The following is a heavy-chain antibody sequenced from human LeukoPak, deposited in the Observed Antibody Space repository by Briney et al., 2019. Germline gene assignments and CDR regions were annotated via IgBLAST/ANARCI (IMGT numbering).Heavy chain of an antibody. CDR2: IIPIFGTA. V-gene: IGHV1-69*13. J-gene: IGHJ4*02. CDR1: GGTFSSYA. Sequence: SVKVSCKASGGTFSSYAISWVRQAPGQGLEWMGGIIPIFGTANYAQKFQGRVTITADESTSTAYMELSSLRSEDTAVYYCATESGGEYSSPLDYWGQGTLVTVSS. CDR3: ATESGGEYSSPLDY. D-gene: IGHD6-6*01.